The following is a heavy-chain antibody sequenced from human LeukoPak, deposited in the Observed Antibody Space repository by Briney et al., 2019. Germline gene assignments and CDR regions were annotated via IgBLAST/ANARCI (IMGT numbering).Heavy chain of an antibody. CDR3: ARGSGSYGF. Sequence: SETLSLTCTVSGGSIRSYYWGWIRQPPGKGLEWIGYFYYGGNTNYNPSLKSRVTISVDTSKNQFSLKLNYVTAADTAVYYCARGSGSYGFWGQGTLVTVSS. CDR1: GGSIRSYY. V-gene: IGHV4-59*01. J-gene: IGHJ4*02. D-gene: IGHD1-26*01. CDR2: FYYGGNT.